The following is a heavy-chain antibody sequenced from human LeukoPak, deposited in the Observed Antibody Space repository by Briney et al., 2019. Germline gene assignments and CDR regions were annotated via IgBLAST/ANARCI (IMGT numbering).Heavy chain of an antibody. V-gene: IGHV3-73*01. CDR2: IRSKANSYAT. CDR3: TRHVEPLYYYGSGSYYIPDY. D-gene: IGHD3-10*01. J-gene: IGHJ4*02. Sequence: GGSLRLSCAASGFTFSGSAMHWVRQASGKGLEWVGRIRSKANSYATAYAASVKGRFTISRDDSKNTAYLQMNSLKTEDTAVYYCTRHVEPLYYYGSGSYYIPDYWGQGTLVTVSS. CDR1: GFTFSGSA.